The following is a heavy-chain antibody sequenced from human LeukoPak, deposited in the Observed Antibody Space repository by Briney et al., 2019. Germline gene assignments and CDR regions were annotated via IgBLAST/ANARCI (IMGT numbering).Heavy chain of an antibody. D-gene: IGHD2-15*01. CDR1: GFTFSSYA. V-gene: IGHV3-23*01. J-gene: IGHJ4*02. CDR3: AKDRYCGGGTCYWSYFDY. CDR2: ISGGGGST. Sequence: GGSLRLSCAASGFTFSSYAMHWVRQAPGKGPEWVSAISGGGGSTYYADSVRGRFTISRDNSKNTLFLQMNSLRAEDTAVYYCAKDRYCGGGTCYWSYFDYWGQGTLVTVSS.